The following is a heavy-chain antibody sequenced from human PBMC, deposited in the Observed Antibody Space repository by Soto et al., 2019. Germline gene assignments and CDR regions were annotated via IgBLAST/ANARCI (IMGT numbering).Heavy chain of an antibody. V-gene: IGHV3-48*04. CDR1: GFTFSSYG. D-gene: IGHD2-15*01. CDR2: ISSSGSTI. J-gene: IGHJ4*02. CDR3: TSGASGRSGPLD. Sequence: PGGALRLSCAASGFTFSSYGMHWVRQAPGKGLEWVSYISSSGSTIYYADSVKGRFTISRDNAKNSLYLQMNSLRAEDTAVYYGTSGASGRSGPLDWGEGTLDPVSS.